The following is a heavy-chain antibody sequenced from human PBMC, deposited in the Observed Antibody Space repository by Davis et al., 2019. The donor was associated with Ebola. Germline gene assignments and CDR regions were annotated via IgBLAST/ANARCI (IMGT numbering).Heavy chain of an antibody. J-gene: IGHJ4*02. Sequence: AASVPVSCKASGYTFTSYYMHWVRHAPGQGLAWMGRINPNGATNYAPKFQGRVTMTRDASITTVYMELTRLRSDDTAVYYCARDPLRYFDWLPDYWGQGTLVTVAS. CDR2: INPNGAT. V-gene: IGHV1-2*06. D-gene: IGHD3-9*01. CDR1: GYTFTSYY. CDR3: ARDPLRYFDWLPDY.